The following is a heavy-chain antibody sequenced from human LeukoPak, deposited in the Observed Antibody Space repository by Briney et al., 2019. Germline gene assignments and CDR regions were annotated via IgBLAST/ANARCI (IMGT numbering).Heavy chain of an antibody. CDR2: INHSGST. CDR1: GGSFSGYY. Sequence: SETLSLTCAVYGGSFSGYYWSWIRQPPGKGLEWIGEINHSGSTNYNPSLKSRVTISVDTSKNQFSLKLSSVTAADTAVYYCARVGVYYDILTGRYYYYGVDVWGQGTTVTVSS. CDR3: ARVGVYYDILTGRYYYYGVDV. D-gene: IGHD3-9*01. J-gene: IGHJ6*02. V-gene: IGHV4-34*01.